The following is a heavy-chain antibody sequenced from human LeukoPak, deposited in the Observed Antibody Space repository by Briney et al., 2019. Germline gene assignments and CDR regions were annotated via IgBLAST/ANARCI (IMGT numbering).Heavy chain of an antibody. CDR2: ISYDGSNK. D-gene: IGHD2-2*01. CDR3: AKDGIVVVPAAPPGDYYGMDV. J-gene: IGHJ6*02. CDR1: GFTFSSYG. V-gene: IGHV3-30*18. Sequence: GGSLRLSCAASGFTFSSYGMHWVRQAPGKGLEWVAVISYDGSNKYYADSVKGRFTISRDKSKNTLYLQMNSLRAEDTAVYYCAKDGIVVVPAAPPGDYYGMDVWGQGTTVTVSS.